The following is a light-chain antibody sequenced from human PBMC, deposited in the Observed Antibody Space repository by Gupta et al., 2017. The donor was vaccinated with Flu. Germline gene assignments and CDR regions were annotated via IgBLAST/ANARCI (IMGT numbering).Light chain of an antibody. CDR1: QSVSSY. J-gene: IGKJ4*01. CDR3: QQRANWLPGLT. Sequence: PGDRATLSCRASQSVSSYLAWYQQKPGQPPRLLIYDASTRATGIPARFSGSGSGTDFTLSISSREPADFAVYYCQQRANWLPGLTFGGGTKVEIK. V-gene: IGKV3-11*01. CDR2: DAS.